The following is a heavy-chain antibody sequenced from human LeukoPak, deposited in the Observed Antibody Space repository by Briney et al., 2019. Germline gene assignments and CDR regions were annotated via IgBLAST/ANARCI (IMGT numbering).Heavy chain of an antibody. CDR1: EFTFSSYE. V-gene: IGHV3-20*04. D-gene: IGHD6-19*01. J-gene: IGHJ3*02. CDR2: INWNGGSA. CDR3: ARDSYSSGCSGTFDI. Sequence: GGSLRLSCAASEFTFSSYEMNWVRQAPGKGLEWVSGINWNGGSAGYADSVKGRFTISRDNAKNSLYLQMNSLRAEDTALYYCARDSYSSGCSGTFDIWGQGTMVTVSS.